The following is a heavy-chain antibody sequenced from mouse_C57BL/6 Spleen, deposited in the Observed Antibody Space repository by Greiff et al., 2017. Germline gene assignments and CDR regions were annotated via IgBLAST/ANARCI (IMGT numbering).Heavy chain of an antibody. J-gene: IGHJ4*01. D-gene: IGHD1-1*01. CDR3: ARNGGYYGSSPAYYAMDY. Sequence: QVQLKQSGPGLVQPSQSLSITCTVSGFSLTSYGVHWVRQSPGKGLEWLGVIWSGGSTDYNAAFISRLSISKDNSKSQVFFKMNSLQADDTAIYYCARNGGYYGSSPAYYAMDYWGQGTSVTVSS. CDR1: GFSLTSYG. CDR2: IWSGGST. V-gene: IGHV2-2*01.